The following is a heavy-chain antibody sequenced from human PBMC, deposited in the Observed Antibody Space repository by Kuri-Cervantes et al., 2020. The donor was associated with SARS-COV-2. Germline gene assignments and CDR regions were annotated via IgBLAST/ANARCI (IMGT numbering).Heavy chain of an antibody. CDR3: ARSPSNGDYDGWFDY. CDR1: GYTFTSYY. J-gene: IGHJ4*02. CDR2: INPSGGST. D-gene: IGHD4-17*01. V-gene: IGHV1-46*01. Sequence: ASVKVFCKASGYTFTSYYMHWVRQAPGQGLEWMGIINPSGGSTNYAQKFQGRVTMTRDTSTSTVYMELSSLRSEDTAVYYCARSPSNGDYDGWFDYWGQGTLVTVSS.